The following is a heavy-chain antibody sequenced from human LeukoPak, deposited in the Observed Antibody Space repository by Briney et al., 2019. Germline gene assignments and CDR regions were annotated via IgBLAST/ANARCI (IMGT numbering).Heavy chain of an antibody. Sequence: ASVKVSCKASGYTFTGYYMHWVRLAPGQGLEWMGRIKPNSGGTNYAQKFQGRVTMTRDASISTAYMELSRLSSDDTAVYSCAREEQYYDTLTGYYSYYYYHLDVWGKGTPVTVSS. CDR2: IKPNSGGT. V-gene: IGHV1-2*06. CDR3: AREEQYYDTLTGYYSYYYYHLDV. D-gene: IGHD3-9*01. J-gene: IGHJ6*03. CDR1: GYTFTGYY.